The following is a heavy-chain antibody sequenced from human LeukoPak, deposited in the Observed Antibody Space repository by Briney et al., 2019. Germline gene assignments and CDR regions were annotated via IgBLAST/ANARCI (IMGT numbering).Heavy chain of an antibody. Sequence: GGSLRLSCTASGFTFGDYAMSWFRQAPGTGLEWVGFISSKAYGATTEYAASVKGRFAISRDDSKSIAYLQMNSLKTEDTAVYYCTRPFDYGDYLPFDYWGQGTLVTVSS. CDR2: ISSKAYGATT. CDR3: TRPFDYGDYLPFDY. CDR1: GFTFGDYA. V-gene: IGHV3-49*03. J-gene: IGHJ4*02. D-gene: IGHD4-17*01.